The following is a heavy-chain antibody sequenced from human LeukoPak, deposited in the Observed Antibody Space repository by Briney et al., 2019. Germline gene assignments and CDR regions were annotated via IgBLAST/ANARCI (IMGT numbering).Heavy chain of an antibody. CDR3: ARPQDSGNYYPEYYFDY. J-gene: IGHJ4*02. V-gene: IGHV4-59*08. CDR2: IYYSGST. D-gene: IGHD1-26*01. CDR1: GGSISSYY. Sequence: SETLSLTCTVSGGSISSYYWSWIRQPPGKGLEWIGYIYYSGSTNYNPSLKSRVTISADTSKNQFSLKLSSVTAADTAVYYCARPQDSGNYYPEYYFDYWGQGTLVTVSS.